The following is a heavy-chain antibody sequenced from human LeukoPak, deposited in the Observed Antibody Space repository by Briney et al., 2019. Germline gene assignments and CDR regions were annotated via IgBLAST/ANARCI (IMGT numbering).Heavy chain of an antibody. J-gene: IGHJ6*02. CDR2: IYYSGST. Sequence: SETLSLTCTVSGGSISSYYWSWVRQPPGRGLEWIGYIYYSGSTNYNPSLKSRGTISVDTSKNQFSLKLSSVTAADTAVYYCARVRHTSYYYYGMDVWGQGTTVTVSS. V-gene: IGHV4-59*01. CDR3: ARVRHTSYYYYGMDV. CDR1: GGSISSYY.